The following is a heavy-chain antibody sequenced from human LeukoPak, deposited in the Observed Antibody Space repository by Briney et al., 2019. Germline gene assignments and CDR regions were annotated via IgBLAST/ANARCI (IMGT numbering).Heavy chain of an antibody. Sequence: SETLSLTCTVSGGSISSHFWTWIRQPPGKGLEWIGYIYYSGSTNYHPSLKSRVTISIDTSKNQFSLKLSSVTAADTAVYYCARLSSSWYGVLVWGQGTLVTVSS. CDR2: IYYSGST. CDR3: ARLSSSWYGVLV. V-gene: IGHV4-59*11. D-gene: IGHD6-13*01. CDR1: GGSISSHF. J-gene: IGHJ4*02.